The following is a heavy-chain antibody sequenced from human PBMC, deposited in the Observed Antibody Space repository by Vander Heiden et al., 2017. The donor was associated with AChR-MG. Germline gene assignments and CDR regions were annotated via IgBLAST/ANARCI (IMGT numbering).Heavy chain of an antibody. CDR1: GFTFSSYA. J-gene: IGHJ6*02. V-gene: IGHV3-30-3*01. CDR2: ISYDGSNK. D-gene: IGHD2-15*01. CDR3: ARGGYCSGGSCYFVLVYYYYGMDV. Sequence: QVQLVESGGGVVQPGRSLRLSCAASGFTFSSYAMHWVRQAPGKGLEWVAVISYDGSNKYSADSVKGRFTISRDNSKNTLYLQMNSLRAEDTAVYYCARGGYCSGGSCYFVLVYYYYGMDVWGQGTTVTVSS.